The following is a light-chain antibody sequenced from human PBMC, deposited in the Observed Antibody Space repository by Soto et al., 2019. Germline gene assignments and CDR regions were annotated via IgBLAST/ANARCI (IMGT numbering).Light chain of an antibody. J-gene: IGKJ3*01. V-gene: IGKV1-5*01. CDR1: QSISNW. CDR3: QMYTSALFT. CDR2: DAS. Sequence: DIQMTQSPSTLSASVGDRVTITCRASQSISNWLAWYQQKPGRAPKLLIYDASNLESGVPSRFSGSGSGTRFTLTISSLQPDDFATYYCQMYTSALFTFGPGTKVDIK.